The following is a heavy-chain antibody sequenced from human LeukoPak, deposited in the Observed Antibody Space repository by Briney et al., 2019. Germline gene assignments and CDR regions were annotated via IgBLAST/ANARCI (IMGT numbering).Heavy chain of an antibody. Sequence: GGSLRLSCAASGFTFSIYGMHWVRQAPGKGLEWVAVISYDGSNKYYADSVKGRCTISRDNSKNTLYLQMNSLRAEDTAVYYCAKDSRWLQLGYWGQGTLVTVSS. CDR2: ISYDGSNK. CDR3: AKDSRWLQLGY. J-gene: IGHJ4*02. D-gene: IGHD5-24*01. V-gene: IGHV3-30*18. CDR1: GFTFSIYG.